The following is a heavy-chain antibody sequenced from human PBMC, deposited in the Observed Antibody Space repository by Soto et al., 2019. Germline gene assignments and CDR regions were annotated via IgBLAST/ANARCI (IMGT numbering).Heavy chain of an antibody. CDR3: ARVSLVGPSGGRYFDY. CDR1: GFTFSAHY. Sequence: EVQLVESGGGLVQPGGSRRLSCAASGFTFSAHYMDWVRQAPGKGLEWVGRIKNKANSYTTEYAASVEGRFTISREDSQNSLYLQMNSLKTEDTAVYYCARVSLVGPSGGRYFDYWGQGSQVAVSS. CDR2: IKNKANSYTT. J-gene: IGHJ4*02. V-gene: IGHV3-72*01. D-gene: IGHD1-26*01.